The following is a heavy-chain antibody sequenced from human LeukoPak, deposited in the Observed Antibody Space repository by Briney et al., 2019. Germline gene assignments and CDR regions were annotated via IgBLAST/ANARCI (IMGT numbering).Heavy chain of an antibody. CDR2: IYPGDSDT. D-gene: IGHD6-6*01. V-gene: IGHV5-51*01. CDR3: ARLSGYSSSSSFDY. Sequence: GESLKVSCKGSGYRFTSYWIGWVRQMPGKGLEWMGIIYPGDSDTRYSPSLQGQVTISADKSISTAYLQWSSLKASDTAMYYCARLSGYSSSSSFDYWGQGTLVTVSS. CDR1: GYRFTSYW. J-gene: IGHJ4*02.